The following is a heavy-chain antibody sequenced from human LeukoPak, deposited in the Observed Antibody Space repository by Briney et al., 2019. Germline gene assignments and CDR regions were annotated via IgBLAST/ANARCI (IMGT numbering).Heavy chain of an antibody. CDR3: AHRGATDYYDSSGYYGPRPLGYFDY. V-gene: IGHV2-5*01. CDR1: GFSLSTSGVG. D-gene: IGHD3-22*01. Sequence: SGPTLVNPTQTLTLTCTFSGFSLSTSGVGVGWIRQPPGKALEWLALIYWNDDKRYSPSLKSRLTITKDTSKNQVVLTMTNMDPVDTATYYCAHRGATDYYDSSGYYGPRPLGYFDYWGQGTLVTVSS. J-gene: IGHJ4*02. CDR2: IYWNDDK.